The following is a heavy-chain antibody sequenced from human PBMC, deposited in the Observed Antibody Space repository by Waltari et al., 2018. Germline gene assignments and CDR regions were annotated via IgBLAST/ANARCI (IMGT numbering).Heavy chain of an antibody. CDR2: IIPILGIA. J-gene: IGHJ4*02. D-gene: IGHD1-20*01. CDR3: ARAYITGTEFDY. Sequence: QVQLVQSGAEVKKPGSSVKVSCKASGGPFRSYAIRWVRQAPGKGLEWMGRIIPILGIANYAQKFQGRVTITADKSTSTAYMELSSLRSEDTAVYYCARAYITGTEFDYWGQGTLVTVSS. CDR1: GGPFRSYA. V-gene: IGHV1-69*04.